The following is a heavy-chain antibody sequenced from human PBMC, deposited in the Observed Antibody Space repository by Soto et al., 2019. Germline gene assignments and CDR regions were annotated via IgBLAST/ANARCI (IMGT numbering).Heavy chain of an antibody. Sequence: QVQLVQSGAEVKKPWASVKVSCKASGYIFSDYDITWVRQAPGQGLEWMGRINGYNGNTIHAQKFQGRVTLTTDTSTGTAYMELRSLRSDDSAVYYCARGKTVAATGYFDYWGQGTLVTVSS. J-gene: IGHJ4*02. CDR3: ARGKTVAATGYFDY. V-gene: IGHV1-18*01. CDR2: INGYNGNT. CDR1: GYIFSDYD. D-gene: IGHD6-19*01.